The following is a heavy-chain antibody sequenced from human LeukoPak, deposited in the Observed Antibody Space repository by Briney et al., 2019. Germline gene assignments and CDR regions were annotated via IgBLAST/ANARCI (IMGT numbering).Heavy chain of an antibody. J-gene: IGHJ4*02. Sequence: SETLSLTCTVSGGSISSYYWSWIRQPPGKGLEWIGYIYYSGSTNYNPSLKSRVTISVDTSKNQFSLKLSSVTAADTAVYYCARGAGHYFDYWGQGTLVTVSS. V-gene: IGHV4-59*01. CDR1: GGSISSYY. CDR3: ARGAGHYFDY. CDR2: IYYSGST.